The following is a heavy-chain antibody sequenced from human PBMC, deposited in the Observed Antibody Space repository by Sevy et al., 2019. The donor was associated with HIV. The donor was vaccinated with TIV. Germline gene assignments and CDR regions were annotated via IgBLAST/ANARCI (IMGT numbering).Heavy chain of an antibody. CDR3: ARDRRNYAGQYFDY. V-gene: IGHV3-11*06. J-gene: IGHJ4*02. CDR2: ISSGSTYT. Sequence: GGSLRLSCEVSGFTFSDFYMSWIRQAPGKGLEWVSDISSGSTYTKSADSVNGRFTISRDNAKNSLYLQMNSLRVEDTAVYYCARDRRNYAGQYFDYWGQGTLVTVSS. D-gene: IGHD1-7*01. CDR1: GFTFSDFY.